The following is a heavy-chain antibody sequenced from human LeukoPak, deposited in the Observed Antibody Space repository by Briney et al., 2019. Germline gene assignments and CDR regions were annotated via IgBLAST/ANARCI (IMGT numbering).Heavy chain of an antibody. CDR2: MSPNSGNT. CDR3: ALYCSSTSCYDDY. J-gene: IGHJ4*02. D-gene: IGHD2-2*01. CDR1: GCTFTSYD. Sequence: ASVKVSCKASGCTFTSYDINWVRQATGQGLEWMGWMSPNSGNTGYAQKFQGRVTMTRNTSISTAYMELSSLRSEDTAVYYCALYCSSTSCYDDYWGQGTLVTVSS. V-gene: IGHV1-8*01.